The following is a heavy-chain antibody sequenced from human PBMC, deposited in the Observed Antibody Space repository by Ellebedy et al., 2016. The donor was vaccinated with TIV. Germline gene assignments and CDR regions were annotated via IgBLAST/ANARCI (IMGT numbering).Heavy chain of an antibody. CDR2: ISGTGITT. Sequence: GESLKISCAASGFTFSSHSINWVRQAPGKGLEWVSYISGTGITTNYADSVEGRFNISRDNAKNSVFLQMHNLRPEDTAVYFWARKDRQRGFDSWGQGTLVTVSS. CDR1: GFTFSSHS. J-gene: IGHJ4*02. V-gene: IGHV3-48*04. CDR3: ARKDRQRGFDS.